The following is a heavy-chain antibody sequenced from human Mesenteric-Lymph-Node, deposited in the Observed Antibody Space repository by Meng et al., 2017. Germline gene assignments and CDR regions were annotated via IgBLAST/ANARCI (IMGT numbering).Heavy chain of an antibody. CDR3: AKSYNSASWRGFFDY. CDR1: GFTFNSYG. V-gene: IGHV3-23*01. D-gene: IGHD2/OR15-2a*01. CDR2: MSGSGAET. Sequence: GESLKISCAASGFTFNSYGMSWVRQAPGKGLEWVSFMSGSGAETYYADSVKGRFTISRDNYKNTLHLQMSSLRVEDTAVYYCAKSYNSASWRGFFDYWGQGTLVTVSS. J-gene: IGHJ4*02.